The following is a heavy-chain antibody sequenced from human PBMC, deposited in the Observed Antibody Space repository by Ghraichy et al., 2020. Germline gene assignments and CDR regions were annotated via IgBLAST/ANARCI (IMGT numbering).Heavy chain of an antibody. CDR2: TYYRSKWYS. V-gene: IGHV6-1*01. CDR1: GDSLSSNDVA. CDR3: VRGQWSAFNF. Sequence: SETLSLTCVISGDSLSSNDVAWNWIRQSPSRGLEWLGRTYYRSKWYSEYAISVKSRITINPDTSKNQFSLHLSSLTPGDTALYYCVRGQWSAFNFWGQGTLVTVSS. J-gene: IGHJ4*02. D-gene: IGHD6-19*01.